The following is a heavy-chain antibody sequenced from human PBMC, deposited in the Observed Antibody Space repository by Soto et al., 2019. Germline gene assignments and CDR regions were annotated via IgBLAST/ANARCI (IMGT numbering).Heavy chain of an antibody. J-gene: IGHJ4*02. D-gene: IGHD1-26*01. Sequence: SETLSLTCAVYGKSLSCYYWSWIRQPPGKALEWIGEINHSGNTNYNPSLKSRVTISVDTSKNQLFLNLSSVTAADTAMYYCARHHVRGRTIAGAAEFWGQGTLVTVSS. CDR1: GKSLSCYY. CDR3: ARHHVRGRTIAGAAEF. CDR2: INHSGNT. V-gene: IGHV4-34*01.